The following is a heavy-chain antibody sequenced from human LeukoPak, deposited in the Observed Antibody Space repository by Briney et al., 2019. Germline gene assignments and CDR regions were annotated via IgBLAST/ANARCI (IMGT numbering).Heavy chain of an antibody. J-gene: IGHJ6*02. CDR1: GYSFTSYW. Sequence: GESLKISCKGSGYSFTSYWIVWVRQMPGKGLEWMGIIYPGDSDTRYSPSFQGQVTIPADKSISTAYLQWSSLRASDTAMYFCARGLENYFYGMDVWGQGTTVTVSS. D-gene: IGHD3/OR15-3a*01. CDR3: ARGLENYFYGMDV. V-gene: IGHV5-51*01. CDR2: IYPGDSDT.